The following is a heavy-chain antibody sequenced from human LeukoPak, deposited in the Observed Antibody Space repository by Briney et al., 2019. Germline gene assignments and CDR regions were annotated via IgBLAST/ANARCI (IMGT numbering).Heavy chain of an antibody. CDR1: GVTFSSAW. CDR2: IKTKVEGGPT. D-gene: IGHD6-13*01. CDR3: TTAAVY. J-gene: IGHJ4*02. Sequence: GGSLRLSCAGSGVTFSSAWMNWVRQAPGEGLEWVARIKTKVEGGPTEHAAPVKGRFTISRDDSENTLYLQMNSLKTEDTAVYYCTTAAVYWGQGTLVTVSS. V-gene: IGHV3-15*01.